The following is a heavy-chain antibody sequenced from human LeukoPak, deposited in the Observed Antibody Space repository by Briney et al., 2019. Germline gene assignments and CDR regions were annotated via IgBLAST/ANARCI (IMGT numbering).Heavy chain of an antibody. Sequence: ASVKVSCKASGYTFTSYGISWVRQAPGQGGEWMGWISAYNGNTNYAQKLQGRVTMTTDTSTDTAYMELRSRRCGGKGVYYSARVRVNYVCGNYPVDYWGQGTLVTVSS. J-gene: IGHJ4*02. CDR3: ARVRVNYVCGNYPVDY. CDR1: GYTFTSYG. CDR2: ISAYNGNT. D-gene: IGHD3-16*02. V-gene: IGHV1-18*01.